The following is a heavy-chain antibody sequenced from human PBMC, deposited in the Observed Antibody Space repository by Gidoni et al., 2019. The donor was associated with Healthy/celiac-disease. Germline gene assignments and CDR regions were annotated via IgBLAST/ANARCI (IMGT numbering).Heavy chain of an antibody. J-gene: IGHJ5*02. V-gene: IGHV4-34*01. D-gene: IGHD6-6*01. CDR2: INHSGST. Sequence: QVQLQQWGAGLLKPSETLSLTCAVYGGSLSGYYWSWIRQPPGKGLEWIGEINHSGSTNYNPSLKSRVTISVDTSKNQFSLKLSSVTAADTAVYYCARAAAARRRNWFDPWGQGTLVTVSS. CDR1: GGSLSGYY. CDR3: ARAAAARRRNWFDP.